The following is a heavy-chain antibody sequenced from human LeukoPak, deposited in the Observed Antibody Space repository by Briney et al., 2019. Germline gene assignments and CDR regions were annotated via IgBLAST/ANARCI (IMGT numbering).Heavy chain of an antibody. CDR3: ARRGIVGAEIDY. CDR1: GVSISSSSYY. D-gene: IGHD1-26*01. J-gene: IGHJ4*02. V-gene: IGHV4-39*01. CDR2: IYYSGST. Sequence: SETLSLTCTVSGVSISSSSYYWGWIRQPPGKGLEWIGSIYYSGSTYYNPSLKSRVTISVDTSKNQFSLKLSSVTAADTAVYYCARRGIVGAEIDYWGQGTLVTVSS.